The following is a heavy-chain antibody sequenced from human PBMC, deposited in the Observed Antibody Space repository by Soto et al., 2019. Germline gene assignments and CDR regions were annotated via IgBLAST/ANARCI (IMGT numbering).Heavy chain of an antibody. Sequence: SETLSLTCAVYGGSFSNYYWSWIRQPPGKGLEWIGEINQSGITTYNPSLKSRVTISEDASKNQFSLKLSSVTAADTAVYYCARLDDYGDYLYFDYWGQGTLVTVSS. CDR2: INQSGIT. CDR3: ARLDDYGDYLYFDY. J-gene: IGHJ4*02. V-gene: IGHV4-34*01. CDR1: GGSFSNYY. D-gene: IGHD4-17*01.